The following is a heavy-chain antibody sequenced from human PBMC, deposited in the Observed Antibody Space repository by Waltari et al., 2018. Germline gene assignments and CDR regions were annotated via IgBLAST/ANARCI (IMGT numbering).Heavy chain of an antibody. V-gene: IGHV4-34*01. CDR2: INHSGVT. J-gene: IGHJ6*02. CDR3: ARGHGTGMIGRWHYYYYGMDV. CDR1: GGPFTHTF. Sequence: QVQLQQWGAGLLKPSETLSLPCVVHGGPFTHTFWTRIRQSPGQGLEWNGEINHSGVTNDNPSLKSRVNISVDTSKNQFSLNLRSVTAADTAVYYCARGHGTGMIGRWHYYYYGMDVWGQGTTVTVSS. D-gene: IGHD3-22*01.